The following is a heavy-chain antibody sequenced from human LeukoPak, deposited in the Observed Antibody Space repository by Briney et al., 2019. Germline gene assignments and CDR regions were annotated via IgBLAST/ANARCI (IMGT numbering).Heavy chain of an antibody. CDR2: IIPIFGTA. CDR1: GGTFSSYA. D-gene: IGHD3-22*01. Sequence: ASVKVSCKASGGTFSSYAISWVRQAPGQGLEWMGGIIPIFGTANYAQKFQGRVTITTDESTSTAYMELSSLRSEDTAVYYCGGAFFDSSGLFDYWAQGTLVTVSS. V-gene: IGHV1-69*05. CDR3: GGAFFDSSGLFDY. J-gene: IGHJ4*02.